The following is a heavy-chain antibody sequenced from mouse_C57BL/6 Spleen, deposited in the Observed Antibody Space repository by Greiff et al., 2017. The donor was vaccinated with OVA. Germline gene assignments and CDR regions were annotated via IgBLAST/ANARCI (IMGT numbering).Heavy chain of an antibody. V-gene: IGHV5-17*01. Sequence: EVMLVESGGGLVKPGGSLKLSCAASGFTFSDYGMHWVRQAPEKGLEWVAYISSGSSTIYYADTVKGRFTISRDNAKNTLFLQMTSLRSEDTAMDDCARGTVVATRAMDYWGQGTSVTVSS. J-gene: IGHJ4*01. D-gene: IGHD1-1*01. CDR2: ISSGSSTI. CDR3: ARGTVVATRAMDY. CDR1: GFTFSDYG.